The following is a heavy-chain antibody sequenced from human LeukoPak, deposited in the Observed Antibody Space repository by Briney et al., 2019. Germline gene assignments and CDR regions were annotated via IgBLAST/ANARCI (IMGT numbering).Heavy chain of an antibody. J-gene: IGHJ4*02. V-gene: IGHV3-7*01. CDR2: IEQDGGEK. CDR3: AKDRGYSTFDY. D-gene: IGHD4-23*01. Sequence: PGGSLRLSCAASGFTFSNYWMSWVRQAPGKGLEWVANIEQDGGEKNYVDSVKGRFTISRDNARNSLYLQMNSLRAEDTAVYYCAKDRGYSTFDYWGQGTLVTVSS. CDR1: GFTFSNYW.